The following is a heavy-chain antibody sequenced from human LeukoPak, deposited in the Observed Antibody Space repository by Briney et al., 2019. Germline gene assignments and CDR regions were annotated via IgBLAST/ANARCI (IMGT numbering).Heavy chain of an antibody. CDR2: IHTSGST. V-gene: IGHV4-4*07. CDR1: GAPISNYD. CDR3: ARRDISSGWSFDY. Sequence: SETLPLTCTVSGAPISNYDWSWIRQPAGKGLAWISQIHTSGSTNYSPPLKSRVSMSIDTPENQVSLTIRSVTAADTAVYYCARRDISSGWSFDYWGQGILVTVSS. D-gene: IGHD6-19*01. J-gene: IGHJ4*02.